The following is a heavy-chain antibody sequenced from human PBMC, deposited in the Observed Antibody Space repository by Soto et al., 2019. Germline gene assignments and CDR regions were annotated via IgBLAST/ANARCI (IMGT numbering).Heavy chain of an antibody. Sequence: PSETLSLTCTVSGVSISSSSYYWGWIRQPPGKGLEWIGSIYYSGSTYYNPSLKSRVTISVDTSKNQFSLKLSSVTAADTAVYYCARHGWWELLNYYYGMDVWGQGTTVT. J-gene: IGHJ6*02. CDR2: IYYSGST. CDR1: GVSISSSSYY. V-gene: IGHV4-39*01. CDR3: ARHGWWELLNYYYGMDV. D-gene: IGHD1-26*01.